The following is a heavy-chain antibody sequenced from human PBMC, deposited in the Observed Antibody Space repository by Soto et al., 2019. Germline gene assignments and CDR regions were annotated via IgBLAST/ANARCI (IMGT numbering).Heavy chain of an antibody. CDR3: AKDFKVSGSHYGTLNYYYGMDV. CDR1: GFTFSTYG. D-gene: IGHD3-10*01. Sequence: GGSLRLSCAASGFTFSTYGMQWVRQAPGKGLEWVAVISYDGYLKYYVDAVKGRFTVASDNSKNTLFLEMNSLRVEDTAVYFCAKDFKVSGSHYGTLNYYYGMDVWGQGTTVTVSS. V-gene: IGHV3-30*18. J-gene: IGHJ6*02. CDR2: ISYDGYLK.